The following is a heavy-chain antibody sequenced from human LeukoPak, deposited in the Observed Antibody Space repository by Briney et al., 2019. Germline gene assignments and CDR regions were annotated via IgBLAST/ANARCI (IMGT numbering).Heavy chain of an antibody. CDR1: GYTFTCYY. CDR2: FNPNSGGT. CDR3: VRAISATNLNWFDP. Sequence: ASVKVSCKASGYTFTCYYMHWVRQAPGQGPEWMGRFNPNSGGTNYAQKFQARVTMTRDTSISTAYMELSRLTSDDTAVYYCVRAISATNLNWFDPWGQGTLVTVSS. V-gene: IGHV1-2*06. D-gene: IGHD1-26*01. J-gene: IGHJ5*02.